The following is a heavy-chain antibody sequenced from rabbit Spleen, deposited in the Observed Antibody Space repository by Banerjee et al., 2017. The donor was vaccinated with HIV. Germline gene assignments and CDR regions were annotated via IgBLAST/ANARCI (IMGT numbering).Heavy chain of an antibody. Sequence: QEQLVESGGGLVQPGGSLKLSCTASGFDFSNYNFMCWVRQAPGKGLEWLACIDTGSSGFTYFATWAKGRFTCSKTSSTTVTLQMTRLTAADTATYFCARDTSSSFSSYGMDLWGPGTLAPS. V-gene: IGHV1S45*01. J-gene: IGHJ6*01. D-gene: IGHD1-1*01. CDR2: IDTGSSGFT. CDR3: ARDTSSSFSSYGMDL. CDR1: GFDFSNYNF.